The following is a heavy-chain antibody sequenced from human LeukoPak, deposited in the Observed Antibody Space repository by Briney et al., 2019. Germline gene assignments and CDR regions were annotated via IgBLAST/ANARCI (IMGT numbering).Heavy chain of an antibody. J-gene: IGHJ4*02. CDR1: GGSISSYY. Sequence: SETLSLTCTVSGGSISSYYWSWVRQPPGKGLEWIGEIDHSGNTQYNPSLKSRVTISIDTSKNQFSLYLTSVTAADTAMYYCARHSPGSRGVDYWGQETLVTVSS. D-gene: IGHD2-21*01. CDR2: IDHSGNT. V-gene: IGHV4-34*01. CDR3: ARHSPGSRGVDY.